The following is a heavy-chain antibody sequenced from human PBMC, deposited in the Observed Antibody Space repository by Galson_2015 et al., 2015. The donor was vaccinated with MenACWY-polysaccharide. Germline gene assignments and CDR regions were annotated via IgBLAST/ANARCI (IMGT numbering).Heavy chain of an antibody. CDR1: GGSISSSNYY. D-gene: IGHD2-15*01. CDR3: ASRLAQLGIAGYGSGMDV. V-gene: IGHV4-39*01. Sequence: ETLSLTCTVSGGSISSSNYYWGWIRQSPEKGLEWIGTISYSGSTYYNPSLKSRVTISVDTSKNQFSLKLSSVTAADTAVYYCASRLAQLGIAGYGSGMDVWAQGPTVPFSS. CDR2: ISYSGST. J-gene: IGHJ6*02.